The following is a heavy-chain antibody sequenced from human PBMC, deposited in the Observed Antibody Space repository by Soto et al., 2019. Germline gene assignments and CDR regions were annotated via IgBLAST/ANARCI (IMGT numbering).Heavy chain of an antibody. D-gene: IGHD3-22*01. J-gene: IGHJ4*02. V-gene: IGHV3-30-3*01. CDR1: GVPYSTYT. CDR3: AREADISGYYPDY. Sequence: GGSLRLSCAASGVPYSTYTMHWVRQAPGKGLEWVAVISYDGNNKFYADSVKGRFTISRDSTKQTLYLQMNSLRPDDTAMYYCAREADISGYYPDYWGQGTLVTVSS. CDR2: ISYDGNNK.